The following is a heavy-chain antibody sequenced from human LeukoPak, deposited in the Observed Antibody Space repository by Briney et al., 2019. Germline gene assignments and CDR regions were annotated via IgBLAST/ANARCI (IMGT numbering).Heavy chain of an antibody. V-gene: IGHV3-7*01. CDR3: AREIAVAGDYFDY. CDR2: IKQDGSEK. D-gene: IGHD6-19*01. CDR1: GFTFSSYS. J-gene: IGHJ4*02. Sequence: GGSLRLSCAASGFTFSSYSMNWVRQAPGKGLEWVANIKQDGSEKYYVDSVKGRFTISRDNAKNSLYLQMNSLRAEDTAVYYCAREIAVAGDYFDYWGQGTLVTVSS.